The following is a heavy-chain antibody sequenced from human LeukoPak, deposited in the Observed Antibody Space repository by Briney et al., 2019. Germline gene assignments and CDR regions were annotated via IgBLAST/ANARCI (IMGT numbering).Heavy chain of an antibody. CDR1: GFSFSNYG. CDR3: AKHPSGYYYDHFDY. J-gene: IGHJ4*02. CDR2: IRYDGSKK. V-gene: IGHV3-30*02. D-gene: IGHD3-22*01. Sequence: PGGSLRLSCAASGFSFSNYGIHWVRQAPGKGLEWVAFIRYDGSKKDYADSVKGRFTISSDNSKNTLYLQMNSLRVEDTAVYYCAKHPSGYYYDHFDYWGQGTLVTVSS.